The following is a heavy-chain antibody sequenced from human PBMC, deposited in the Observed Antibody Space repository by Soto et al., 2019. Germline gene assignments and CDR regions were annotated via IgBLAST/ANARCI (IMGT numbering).Heavy chain of an antibody. CDR2: ISAGGSDT. Sequence: EVQLLDSGGGWVQPGGSLRLSCVASGFVFSDYAMSWVRQAPGKGLEWVSAISAGGSDTYYADSVKGRFTVSRVNSKNTLCLQMNTLRAEDIAIYYCASVPIWCGSSSCYTEGFDSWGQGTLVTVSS. CDR3: ASVPIWCGSSSCYTEGFDS. V-gene: IGHV3-23*01. CDR1: GFVFSDYA. J-gene: IGHJ4*02. D-gene: IGHD2-2*01.